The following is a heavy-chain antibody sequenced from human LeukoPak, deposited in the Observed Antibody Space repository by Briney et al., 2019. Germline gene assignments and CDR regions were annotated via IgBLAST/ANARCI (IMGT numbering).Heavy chain of an antibody. V-gene: IGHV4-4*07. J-gene: IGHJ4*02. Sequence: SETLSLTCSVSGGSMSSYYWSWIRQPAGKGLEWIGRIYTTGNTNYNPSLKSRVTISVDTSKNQFSLKLSSVTAADTAVYYCARESSSLYYFDYWGQGTLVAVSS. CDR2: IYTTGNT. CDR1: GGSMSSYY. D-gene: IGHD2-2*01. CDR3: ARESSSLYYFDY.